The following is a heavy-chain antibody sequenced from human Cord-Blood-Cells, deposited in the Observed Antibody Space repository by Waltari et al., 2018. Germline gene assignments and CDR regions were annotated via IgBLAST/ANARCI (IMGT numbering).Heavy chain of an antibody. V-gene: IGHV3-30-3*01. D-gene: IGHD1-20*01. CDR1: GFTFGSYA. CDR3: ARGPITGVDY. Sequence: QVQLVEYGGGVVQPGRSLRLSCAAPGFTFGSYAMHWVRQATGKGLEWVAVISYDGSNKDYADSVKGRFTISRDNSKNTLYRQMNSRRAEDTAVYYCARGPITGVDYWGQGTLVTVSS. CDR2: ISYDGSNK. J-gene: IGHJ4*02.